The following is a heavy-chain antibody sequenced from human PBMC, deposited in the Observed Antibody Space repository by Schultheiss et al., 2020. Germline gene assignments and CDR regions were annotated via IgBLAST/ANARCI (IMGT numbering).Heavy chain of an antibody. CDR3: ARGRGDYVLPFDY. D-gene: IGHD4-17*01. J-gene: IGHJ4*02. Sequence: SETLSLTCTVSGGSISSGDYYWRWIRQPPGKGLEWIGYIYYSGSTYYNPSLKSRVTISADTSKNQFSLKLSSVTAADTAVYYCARGRGDYVLPFDYWGQGTLVNVSS. CDR1: GGSISSGDYY. V-gene: IGHV4-30-4*02. CDR2: IYYSGST.